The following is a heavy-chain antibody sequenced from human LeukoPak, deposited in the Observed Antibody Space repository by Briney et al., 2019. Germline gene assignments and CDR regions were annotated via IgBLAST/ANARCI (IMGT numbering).Heavy chain of an antibody. J-gene: IGHJ4*02. CDR1: GFTFSSYA. Sequence: PGGSLRLSCAASGFTFSSYAMSWVRQAPGKGLEWVSAISGSGGSTYYADSVKGRFTISRDNSKNTLYLQMNSLRAEDTAVYYCAKGPHRIMITFGFCEYWGQGTLVTVSS. CDR3: AKGPHRIMITFGFCEY. D-gene: IGHD3-16*01. V-gene: IGHV3-23*01. CDR2: ISGSGGST.